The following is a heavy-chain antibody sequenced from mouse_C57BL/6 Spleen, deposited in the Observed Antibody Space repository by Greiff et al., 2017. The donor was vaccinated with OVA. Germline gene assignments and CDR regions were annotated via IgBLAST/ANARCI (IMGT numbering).Heavy chain of an antibody. J-gene: IGHJ1*03. CDR3: ARGTTVVATNYFDV. D-gene: IGHD1-1*01. CDR2: IYPGDGDT. Sequence: QVQLQQSGPELVKPGASVKISCKASGYAFSSSWMNWVKQRPGKGLEWIGRIYPGDGDTNYNGKFKGKATLTADKSSSTAYMQLSSLTSEDSAVYYCARGTTVVATNYFDVWGTGTTVTVSS. CDR1: GYAFSSSW. V-gene: IGHV1-82*01.